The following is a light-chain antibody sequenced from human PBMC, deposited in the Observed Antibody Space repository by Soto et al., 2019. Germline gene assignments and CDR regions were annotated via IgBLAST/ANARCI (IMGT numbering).Light chain of an antibody. CDR2: DAS. J-gene: IGKJ2*01. CDR1: QSVSSY. Sequence: EIVLTQSPATLSLSPGERATLSCRASQSVSSYLAWYHQKPGQAPRLLIYDASNRATGIPARFSGSGSGTDFTLTTSSLEPADFAVYYCQQRSNWPPYTFGQGTKLEIK. CDR3: QQRSNWPPYT. V-gene: IGKV3-11*01.